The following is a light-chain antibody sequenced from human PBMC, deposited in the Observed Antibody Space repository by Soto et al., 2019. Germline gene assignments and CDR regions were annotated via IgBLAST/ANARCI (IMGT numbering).Light chain of an antibody. Sequence: DIQLTQSPSFLSASVGDRVTITCRASQGISSYLAWYQQKPGKAPKLLIYVASTLQSGVPSRFSGSGSGTEYTLTIISLQAEDFAHYYCQQGNSYPRFGGGTKVEIK. J-gene: IGKJ4*02. CDR2: VAS. CDR3: QQGNSYPR. CDR1: QGISSY. V-gene: IGKV1-9*01.